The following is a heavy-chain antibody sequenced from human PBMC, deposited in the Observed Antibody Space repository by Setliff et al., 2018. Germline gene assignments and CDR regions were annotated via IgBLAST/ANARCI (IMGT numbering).Heavy chain of an antibody. CDR1: GFTFSIYS. D-gene: IGHD3-3*01. V-gene: IGHV3-23*01. CDR2: ISATGGAT. Sequence: GESLKISCAASGFTFSIYSMSWVRQAPGMGLEWVALISATGGATYYADSVKGRFTIFRDNSKNSLYLQMNDLRAEDTAVYYCAKDLASWSPDRWGLGTLVTVSS. CDR3: AKDLASWSPDR. J-gene: IGHJ4*02.